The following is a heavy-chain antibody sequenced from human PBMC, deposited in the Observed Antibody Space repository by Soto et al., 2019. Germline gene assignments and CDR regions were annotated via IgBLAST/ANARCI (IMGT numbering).Heavy chain of an antibody. CDR1: GSTFTSYG. CDR2: ISSYNGNT. Sequence: ASVRVSCKSSGSTFTSYGISWVRQAPGQGLEWMGWISSYNGNTNYSQKLQGRVTMTTDTSTSTAYMELRSLRSDDTAVYYCAATYYYDSSGHLAFDIWGQGTMVTVSS. D-gene: IGHD3-22*01. J-gene: IGHJ3*02. V-gene: IGHV1-18*01. CDR3: AATYYYDSSGHLAFDI.